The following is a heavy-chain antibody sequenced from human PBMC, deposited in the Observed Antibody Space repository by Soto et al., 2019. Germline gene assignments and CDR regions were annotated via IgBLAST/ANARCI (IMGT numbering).Heavy chain of an antibody. D-gene: IGHD3-3*01. CDR1: GGTFSSYA. CDR2: IIPIFGTA. Sequence: QVQLVQSGAEVKKPGSSVKVSCKASGGTFSSYAISWVRQAPGQGLEWMGGIIPIFGTANYAQKFQGRVTITADKSTSTAYMELSSLRSEDTAVYYCAKDPAYVSAQLDPLYDFWSGYYNYFDYWGQGTLVTVSS. J-gene: IGHJ4*02. V-gene: IGHV1-69*06. CDR3: AKDPAYVSAQLDPLYDFWSGYYNYFDY.